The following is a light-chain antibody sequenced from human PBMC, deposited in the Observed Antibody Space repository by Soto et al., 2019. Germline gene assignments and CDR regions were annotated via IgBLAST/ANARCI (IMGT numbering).Light chain of an antibody. CDR1: QNINAG. V-gene: IGKV1-5*03. J-gene: IGKJ2*03. Sequence: DIQRTRSPSTRSASVGDRVTIPGRAIQNINAGLAWDRHNPGKAPNLLIYKPSNLARGYQSRFSGRGSGTEFTLAVSCVQPDDFATYYCQLYSTYSLFSVGKGTSLEIK. CDR3: QLYSTYSLFS. CDR2: KPS.